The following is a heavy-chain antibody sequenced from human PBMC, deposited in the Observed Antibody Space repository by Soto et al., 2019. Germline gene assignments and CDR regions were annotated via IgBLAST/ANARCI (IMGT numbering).Heavy chain of an antibody. CDR1: GGTLKNSA. V-gene: IGHV1-69*13. J-gene: IGHJ4*02. D-gene: IGHD6-13*01. CDR2: IIPVFGPA. CDR3: GRGGSWAKVDS. Sequence: SVKVSCKASGGTLKNSAISWVRQAPGQGLEWMGGIIPVFGPALYTQKFQGRVTITADESTNTAFLDVSSLRSEDTAVYYCGRGGSWAKVDSWGPGTLVTVSS.